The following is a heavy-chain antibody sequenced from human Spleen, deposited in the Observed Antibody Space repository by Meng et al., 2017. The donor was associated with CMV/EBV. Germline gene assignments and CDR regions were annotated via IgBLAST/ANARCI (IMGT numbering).Heavy chain of an antibody. CDR1: GYTFTGYY. J-gene: IGHJ6*02. CDR2: INPNSGGT. CDR3: ARELEQQLSGTDV. Sequence: ASVKVSCKASGYTFTGYYIHWVRQAPGQGLEWMGWINPNSGGTNYALKFQGRVTMTRDTSINTAYMDLSRLRSDDTAVYYCARELEQQLSGTDVWGQGTTVTVSS. D-gene: IGHD6-13*01. V-gene: IGHV1-2*02.